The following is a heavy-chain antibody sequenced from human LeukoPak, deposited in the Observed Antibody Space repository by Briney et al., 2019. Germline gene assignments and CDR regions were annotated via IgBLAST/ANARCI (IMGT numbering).Heavy chain of an antibody. Sequence: ASVKVSCKASGYTFTSYYMHWVRQAPGQGLERMGIINPSGGSTSYAQKFQGRVTMTRDTSTSTVYMELSSLRSEDTAVYYCAREGGGYSYGLSAFDIWGQGTMVTVSS. CDR2: INPSGGST. J-gene: IGHJ3*02. CDR3: AREGGGYSYGLSAFDI. D-gene: IGHD5-18*01. V-gene: IGHV1-46*01. CDR1: GYTFTSYY.